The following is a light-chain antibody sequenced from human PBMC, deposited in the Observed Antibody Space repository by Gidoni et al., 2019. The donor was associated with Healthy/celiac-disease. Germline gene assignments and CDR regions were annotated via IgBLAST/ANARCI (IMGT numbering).Light chain of an antibody. CDR3: QQRSNWPPGLT. V-gene: IGKV3-11*01. CDR1: QSVSSY. CDR2: DAS. J-gene: IGKJ4*01. Sequence: VCTQCTATLCLSPGERATLSCRASQSVSSYLAWYQQKPGQAPRLLIYDASNRATGIPARFSGSGSGTDFTLTISSLEPEDFTVYYCQQRSNWPPGLTFGGGTKVEIK.